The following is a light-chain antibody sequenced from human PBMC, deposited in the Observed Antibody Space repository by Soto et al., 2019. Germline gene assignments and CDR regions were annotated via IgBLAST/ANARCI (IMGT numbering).Light chain of an antibody. J-gene: IGKJ1*01. CDR2: GAS. Sequence: EVVMRQSPATLSVSPGERATLSCRASQSVTTNMAWYQQKPGQAPRLLIYGASTRATGIPARFSGSGSGTDFTLTISSLQSEDFAVYYCQQYGGSGTFGKGTKVGIK. V-gene: IGKV3-15*01. CDR3: QQYGGSGT. CDR1: QSVTTN.